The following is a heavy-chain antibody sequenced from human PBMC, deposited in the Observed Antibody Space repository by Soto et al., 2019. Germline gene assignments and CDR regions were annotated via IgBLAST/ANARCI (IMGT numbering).Heavy chain of an antibody. CDR2: IYYSGST. CDR1: GGSISSYY. J-gene: IGHJ4*02. Sequence: QVQLQESGPGLVKPSETLSLTCTVSGGSISSYYWSWIRQPPGKGLEWIGYIYYSGSTNYNPSLTGRVTISVDTSKNQFSLKLSSVTAADTAVYYCARRWGSAADYWGQGTLVTVSS. V-gene: IGHV4-59*08. CDR3: ARRWGSAADY. D-gene: IGHD2-15*01.